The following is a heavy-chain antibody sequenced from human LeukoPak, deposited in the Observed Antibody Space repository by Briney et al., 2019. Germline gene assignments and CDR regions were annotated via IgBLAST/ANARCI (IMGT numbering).Heavy chain of an antibody. J-gene: IGHJ4*02. Sequence: SETLSLTCAASGYSISSGYYWGWIRQPPGKGLEWIGSIYHSGSTYYNPSLKSRVTISVDTSKNQFSLKLSSVTAADTAVYYCARITVDDFWSGYQFDYWGQGTLVTVSS. V-gene: IGHV4-38-2*01. D-gene: IGHD3-3*01. CDR2: IYHSGST. CDR1: GYSISSGYY. CDR3: ARITVDDFWSGYQFDY.